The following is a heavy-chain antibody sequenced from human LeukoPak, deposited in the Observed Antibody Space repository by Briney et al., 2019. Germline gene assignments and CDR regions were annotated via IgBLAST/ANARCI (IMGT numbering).Heavy chain of an antibody. J-gene: IGHJ5*02. CDR2: IIPIFGTA. Sequence: SVKVSCKASGGTFSSYAISWVRQAPGQGLEWMGGIIPIFGTANYAQKFQGRVTVTADESTSTAYMELSSLRSEDTAVYYCARRGGYYDSSGYYEMSYWFDPWGQGTLVTVSS. CDR3: ARRGGYYDSSGYYEMSYWFDP. CDR1: GGTFSSYA. V-gene: IGHV1-69*01. D-gene: IGHD3-22*01.